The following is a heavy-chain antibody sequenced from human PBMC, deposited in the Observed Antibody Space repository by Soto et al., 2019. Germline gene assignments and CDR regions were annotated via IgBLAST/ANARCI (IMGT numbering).Heavy chain of an antibody. V-gene: IGHV3-9*01. D-gene: IGHD1-26*01. Sequence: EVQLVESGGGLVQPGRSLRLSCVASGFTFDDYAMHWVRQTPGKGLEWVSSIDWKGGSTAYADSVKGRFTISRDNARNSLYVQMNRLRPEDTALSYCVKGRGSCFVYFGLDVWGQGATVTVSS. J-gene: IGHJ6*02. CDR2: IDWKGGST. CDR3: VKGRGSCFVYFGLDV. CDR1: GFTFDDYA.